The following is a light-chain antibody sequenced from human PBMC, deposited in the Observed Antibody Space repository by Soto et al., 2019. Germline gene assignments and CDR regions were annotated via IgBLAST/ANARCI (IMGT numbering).Light chain of an antibody. CDR1: SSNLGAGYD. V-gene: IGLV1-40*01. CDR3: QSYDSGLSGHGV. CDR2: DNT. Sequence: QSVLTQPPSMSGAPGQRVTMSCTGSSSNLGAGYDVHWYQRLPGAAPKLLIYDNTHRPSGVPNRFSGSKSGISASLAITGLQAEDEADYYCQSYDSGLSGHGVFGGGTKLTVL. J-gene: IGLJ3*02.